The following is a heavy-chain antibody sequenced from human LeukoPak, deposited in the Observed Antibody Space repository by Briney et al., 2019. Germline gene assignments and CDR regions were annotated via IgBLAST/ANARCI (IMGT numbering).Heavy chain of an antibody. V-gene: IGHV4-39*07. J-gene: IGHJ3*02. CDR2: IYYSGST. CDR3: ARDLYSSRTNDAFVI. D-gene: IGHD6-13*01. Sequence: SSETLSLTCTVSGGSISSSSYYWGWIRQPPGKGLEWIGSIYYSGSTYYNPSLKSRVTISVDTSKNHLSLKLSSVTAADTAVYYCARDLYSSRTNDAFVIWGRGTMVTVSS. CDR1: GGSISSSSYY.